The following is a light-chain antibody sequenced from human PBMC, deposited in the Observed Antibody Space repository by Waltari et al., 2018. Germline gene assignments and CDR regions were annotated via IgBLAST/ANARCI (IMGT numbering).Light chain of an antibody. CDR1: QSVRSSY. CDR3: QQYGNSPWT. CDR2: DAS. V-gene: IGKV3-20*01. J-gene: IGKJ1*01. Sequence: EIVLTQSPGTLSLSPGERATLSCSASQSVRSSYLAWYQQKPGQAPRLLIHDASRRATGIPDRFSGSGSGTDFTLTITGLEPEDFAVYYCQQYGNSPWTFAQGTKVEIK.